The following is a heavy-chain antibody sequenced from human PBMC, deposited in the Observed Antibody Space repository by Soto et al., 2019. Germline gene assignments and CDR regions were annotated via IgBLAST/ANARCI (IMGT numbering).Heavy chain of an antibody. V-gene: IGHV4-30-4*01. Sequence: SETLSLTCTVSGGSISSGDYYWSWIRQPPGKGLEWIGYIYYSGSTYYNPSLKSRVTISVDTSKNQFSLKLSSVTAADTAVYYCARGGSYGYLSFDYWGQGTLVTVSS. CDR2: IYYSGST. D-gene: IGHD5-18*01. CDR1: GGSISSGDYY. J-gene: IGHJ4*02. CDR3: ARGGSYGYLSFDY.